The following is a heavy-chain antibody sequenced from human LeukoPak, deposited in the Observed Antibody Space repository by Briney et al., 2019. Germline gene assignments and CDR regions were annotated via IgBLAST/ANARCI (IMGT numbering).Heavy chain of an antibody. CDR1: GGSISSGGYY. CDR2: IYHSGST. Sequence: PSQTLSLTCTVSGGSISSGGYYWSWIRQPPGKGLERIGYIYHSGSTYYSPSLKSRVTISVDRSKNQFSLKLSSVTAADTAVYYCARVRTMVRGVPLDYWGQGTLVTVSS. V-gene: IGHV4-30-2*01. D-gene: IGHD3-10*01. CDR3: ARVRTMVRGVPLDY. J-gene: IGHJ4*02.